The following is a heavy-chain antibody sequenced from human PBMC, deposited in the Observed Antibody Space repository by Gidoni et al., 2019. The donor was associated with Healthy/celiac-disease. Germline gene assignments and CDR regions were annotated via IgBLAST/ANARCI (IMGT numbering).Heavy chain of an antibody. CDR2: IYYSGRP. CDR1: GGSISSGGYY. J-gene: IGHJ4*02. Sequence: QVQLQESGPGLVKPSQTLSLTATISGGSISSGGYYWSWIRQHPGKGLEWIGYIYYSGRPYYNPSLKSRVTISVDTSKNQLSLKLSSVTAADTAVYYCATPYYYDSSGYYVWGQGTLVTVSS. CDR3: ATPYYYDSSGYYV. V-gene: IGHV4-31*02. D-gene: IGHD3-22*01.